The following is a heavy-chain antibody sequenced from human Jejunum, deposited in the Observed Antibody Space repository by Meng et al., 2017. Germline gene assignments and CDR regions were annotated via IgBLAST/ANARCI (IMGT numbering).Heavy chain of an antibody. D-gene: IGHD1-14*01. CDR2: IYSSGST. CDR3: ARWTPTRTGYYFDY. V-gene: IGHV4-59*01. Sequence: QVQLQESGPGLVKSSQTLPLTCSGSGGSISSYYWSWIRQSSGKGLEWIGYIYSSGSTNYNPSLKSRVTISVDTSKNQFSLKVSSVTAADKAVYYCARWTPTRTGYYFDYWGQGTLVTVSS. CDR1: GGSISSYY. J-gene: IGHJ4*02.